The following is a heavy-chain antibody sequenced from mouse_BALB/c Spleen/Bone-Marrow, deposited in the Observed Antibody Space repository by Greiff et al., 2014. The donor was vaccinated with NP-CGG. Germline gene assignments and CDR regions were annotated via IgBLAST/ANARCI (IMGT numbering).Heavy chain of an antibody. CDR2: IYPGNGDT. J-gene: IGHJ4*01. CDR1: GYTFTSYN. CDR3: ARNYYGYYYALGY. V-gene: IGHV1-12*01. D-gene: IGHD1-1*01. Sequence: QVQLQQSGAELVKPGTSVKMSCKASGYTFTSYNMHWVKQTPGQGLEWIGAIYPGNGDTSYNQKFKGKATLTADKSSSTAYMLLSSLTSEDSAVYYCARNYYGYYYALGYWGQGTSVTVSS.